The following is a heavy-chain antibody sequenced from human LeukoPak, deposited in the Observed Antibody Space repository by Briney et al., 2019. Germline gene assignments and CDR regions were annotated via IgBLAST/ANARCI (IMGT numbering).Heavy chain of an antibody. D-gene: IGHD6-13*01. Sequence: GGSLRLSCAASGFTFSSYAMSWVRQAPGKGLEWVSAISGSGGSTYYADSVKGRFTISRDNSKNTPYLQMNSLRAEDTAVYYCARGSEYSSSWPPIYYYYYYGMDVWGQGTTVTVSS. CDR3: ARGSEYSSSWPPIYYYYYYGMDV. CDR1: GFTFSSYA. CDR2: ISGSGGST. V-gene: IGHV3-23*01. J-gene: IGHJ6*02.